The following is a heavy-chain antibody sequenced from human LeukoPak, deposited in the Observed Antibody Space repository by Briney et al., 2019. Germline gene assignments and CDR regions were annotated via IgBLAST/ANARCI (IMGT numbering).Heavy chain of an antibody. D-gene: IGHD2-21*01. CDR1: GFTFSSYS. Sequence: GGSLRLSCAASGFTFSSYSMNWVRQAPGKGLEWVSYISSGAGTTYYAGSVKGRFTISRDNAKNSLDLQMNSLRDEDTAVYFCAKGSAYYSSWFDSWGQGTLVTVSS. V-gene: IGHV3-48*02. J-gene: IGHJ5*01. CDR2: ISSGAGTT. CDR3: AKGSAYYSSWFDS.